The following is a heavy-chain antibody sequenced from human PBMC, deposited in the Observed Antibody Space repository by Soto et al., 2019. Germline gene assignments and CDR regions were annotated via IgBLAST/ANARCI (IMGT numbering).Heavy chain of an antibody. CDR1: GGYISSSSDY. CDR3: ARHQIVGTTLYFDY. D-gene: IGHD1-26*01. Sequence: PSETLSLTCTVAGGYISSSSDYWGWIRKPPGKGLEWLAHIYYSGSTYYNPSLKSRITISMDTSKNQVSLKLTSVTAADTAVYYCARHQIVGTTLYFDYWGRGTLVTVSS. V-gene: IGHV4-39*01. CDR2: IYYSGST. J-gene: IGHJ4*02.